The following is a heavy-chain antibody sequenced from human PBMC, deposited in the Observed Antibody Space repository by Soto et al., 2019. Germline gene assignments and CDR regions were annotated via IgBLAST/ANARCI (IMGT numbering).Heavy chain of an antibody. Sequence: QVQLLQSGAEVKKPGASVKVSCKASGYTFTSYGITWVRQAPGHGLDWMGWISADNGNTNYAHKLQRRVTMTTDTSTSTDYMELRSLSSDDTAVYYCARLGGGYESIYDYYYLDVWGKGTTVTVSS. CDR2: ISADNGNT. J-gene: IGHJ6*03. D-gene: IGHD5-12*01. V-gene: IGHV1-18*01. CDR1: GYTFTSYG. CDR3: ARLGGGYESIYDYYYLDV.